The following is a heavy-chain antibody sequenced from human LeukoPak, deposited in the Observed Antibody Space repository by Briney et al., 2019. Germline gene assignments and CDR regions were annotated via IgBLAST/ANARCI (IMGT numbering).Heavy chain of an antibody. Sequence: GGSLRLSCAASGFTFSYYAMSWVRQAPGKGLEWVAFIRYDGSNKYYADSVKGRFTISRDNSKNTLYLQMNSLRAEDTAVYYCAKDEGSFAVYNPYFDYWGQGTQVTVSS. CDR2: IRYDGSNK. V-gene: IGHV3-30*02. CDR1: GFTFSYYA. J-gene: IGHJ4*02. CDR3: AKDEGSFAVYNPYFDY. D-gene: IGHD1-1*01.